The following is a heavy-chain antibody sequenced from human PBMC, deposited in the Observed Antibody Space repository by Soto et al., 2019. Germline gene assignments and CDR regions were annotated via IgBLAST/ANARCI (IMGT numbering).Heavy chain of an antibody. V-gene: IGHV4-4*02. J-gene: IGHJ6*02. CDR3: AREARMTTLTTDGMDV. D-gene: IGHD4-4*01. Sequence: QVQLQESGPGLVKPSGTLSLTCAVSGGSISSNNWWIWVRQPPGKGLEWIGEIYHSGNTNYNPSLKSRVPMSVDKSKNQFSLKLSSVTAADTAVYFCAREARMTTLTTDGMDVWGQGTTVTVSS. CDR2: IYHSGNT. CDR1: GGSISSNNW.